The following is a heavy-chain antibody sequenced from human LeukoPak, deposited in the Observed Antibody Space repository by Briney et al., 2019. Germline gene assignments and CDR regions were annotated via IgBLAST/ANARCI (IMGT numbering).Heavy chain of an antibody. D-gene: IGHD2-2*01. CDR2: ISSSSTYI. CDR3: ARSDQLLSHFDH. CDR1: GFTFSSSS. J-gene: IGHJ4*02. V-gene: IGHV3-21*04. Sequence: KTGGSLRLSCAASGFTFSSSSMNWVRQAPGKGLEWVSSISSSSTYIFYADSVKGRFTISRDNAKNSLYLQMNSLRAEDTAVYSCARSDQLLSHFDHWGQGTLVTVSS.